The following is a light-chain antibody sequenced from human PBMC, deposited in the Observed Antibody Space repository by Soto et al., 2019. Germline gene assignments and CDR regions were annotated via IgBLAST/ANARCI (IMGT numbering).Light chain of an antibody. Sequence: SGLPQSPGTLSLSPGERATFSCRASQSVSSNYLAWYQQKPGQAPRLLIYGAFKRATGIPDRFSGSGSGTDFTLTISRMEPEDFAVYCCQQYGSSPRTFGQGTKVDIK. J-gene: IGKJ1*01. CDR2: GAF. V-gene: IGKV3-20*01. CDR1: QSVSSNY. CDR3: QQYGSSPRT.